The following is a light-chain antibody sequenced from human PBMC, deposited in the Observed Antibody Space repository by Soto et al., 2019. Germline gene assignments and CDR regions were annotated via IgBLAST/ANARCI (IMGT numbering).Light chain of an antibody. J-gene: IGKJ1*01. Sequence: DIQMTQSPSTLSASVGDRVTITCRASQSISSWLAWYQQKPGKAPKLLIYKASSLESGVPSRFSGSGSGTEFTLTISSLQPDDFATYYCQQYNSYWTFGQGIKGEIK. CDR3: QQYNSYWT. CDR1: QSISSW. CDR2: KAS. V-gene: IGKV1-5*03.